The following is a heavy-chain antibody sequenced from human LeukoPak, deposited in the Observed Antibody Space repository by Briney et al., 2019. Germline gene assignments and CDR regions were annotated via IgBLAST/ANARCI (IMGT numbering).Heavy chain of an antibody. CDR3: AKELQIRVGATWFVP. CDR2: ISSSSSYI. CDR1: GFTFSSYS. D-gene: IGHD1-26*01. V-gene: IGHV3-21*01. Sequence: GGSLRLSCAASGFTFSSYSMNWVRQAPGKGLEWVSSISSSSSYIYYADSVKGRFTISRDNAKNSLYLQMNSLRAEDTAVYYCAKELQIRVGATWFVPWGQGTLVTVSS. J-gene: IGHJ5*02.